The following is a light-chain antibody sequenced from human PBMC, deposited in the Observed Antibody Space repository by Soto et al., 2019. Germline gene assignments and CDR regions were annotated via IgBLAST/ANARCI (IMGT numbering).Light chain of an antibody. CDR1: SSDVGGYNS. Sequence: QSVLTQPPSASGSPGQSVTISCTGTSSDVGGYNSVSWYQQYPGKAPKLMIYDDSKRPSGVPDRFSGSKSDNTASLTVSGAQDEDEADCYCCSFAGINNLVFGTGTKLTVL. CDR3: CSFAGINNLV. CDR2: DDS. V-gene: IGLV2-8*01. J-gene: IGLJ1*01.